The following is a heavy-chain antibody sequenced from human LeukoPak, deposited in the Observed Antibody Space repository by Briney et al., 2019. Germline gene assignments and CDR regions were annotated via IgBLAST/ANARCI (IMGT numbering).Heavy chain of an antibody. Sequence: GGSLRLSCAASGFTFSSYAMTWVRQAPGKGLEWVSVITGSGDSTYYADSVKGRFTISRDNSKNTLCLQMKSLGAEDTALYYCAKDSTHDYFYNYMDAWGKGTTVTVTS. CDR1: GFTFSSYA. V-gene: IGHV3-23*01. CDR3: AKDSTHDYFYNYMDA. D-gene: IGHD5/OR15-5a*01. J-gene: IGHJ6*03. CDR2: ITGSGDST.